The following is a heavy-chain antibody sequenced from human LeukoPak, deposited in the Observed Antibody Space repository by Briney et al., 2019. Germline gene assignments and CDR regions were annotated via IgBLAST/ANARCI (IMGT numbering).Heavy chain of an antibody. V-gene: IGHV5-51*01. CDR1: GNSFTSYW. D-gene: IGHD4-23*01. CDR3: ARHYGGPTTAFDY. CDR2: IYPGDSDT. J-gene: IGHJ4*02. Sequence: GESLKISCKGSGNSFTSYWIGWVRPMPGEGLEWMGIIYPGDSDTRYSPSFQGRVTISADKSISTAYLQWSSLKASDTAMYYCARHYGGPTTAFDYWGQGTLVTVSS.